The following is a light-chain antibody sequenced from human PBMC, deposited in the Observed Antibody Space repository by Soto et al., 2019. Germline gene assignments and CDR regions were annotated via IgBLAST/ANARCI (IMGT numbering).Light chain of an antibody. CDR1: NIGSKS. V-gene: IGLV3-21*04. Sequence: SYELTQPPSVSVAPGKTARITCGGNNIGSKSVHWYQQKPGQAPVLVIYYDSERPSGIPERFSGSNSGNTATLTISRVEAGDEADYYCQVCDSSSDVVFGGGTKLTVL. CDR3: QVCDSSSDVV. J-gene: IGLJ2*01. CDR2: YDS.